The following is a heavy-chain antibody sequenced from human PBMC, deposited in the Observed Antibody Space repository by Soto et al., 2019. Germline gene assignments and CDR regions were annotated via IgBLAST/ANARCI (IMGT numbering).Heavy chain of an antibody. D-gene: IGHD3-10*01. J-gene: IGHJ4*02. CDR3: ARKMVRGYRYFFDY. Sequence: HPSETLRLSCEGSGFDFGAYSMTWVRQAPGKGLEWLAYLSSSITTIYYSDSVKGRFTISRDNARNSLYLQINSLRDEDTAVYYCARKMVRGYRYFFDYWGRGTLVTVSS. CDR1: GFDFGAYS. CDR2: LSSSITTI. V-gene: IGHV3-48*02.